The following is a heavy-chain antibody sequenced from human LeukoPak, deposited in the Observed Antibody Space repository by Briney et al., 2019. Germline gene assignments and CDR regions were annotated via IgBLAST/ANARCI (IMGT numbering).Heavy chain of an antibody. CDR2: ISYDGSNT. Sequence: GRSLRLSCAPSGFTFSSYGMHWVRQAPGKGLEWVAVISYDGSNTYYEDSVKGRFTISRDNSKNTLYLQMNSLRAEDTAVYYCATSSYSSSWYSSNWGQGTLVTVSS. CDR1: GFTFSSYG. CDR3: ATSSYSSSWYSSN. D-gene: IGHD6-13*01. V-gene: IGHV3-30*03. J-gene: IGHJ4*02.